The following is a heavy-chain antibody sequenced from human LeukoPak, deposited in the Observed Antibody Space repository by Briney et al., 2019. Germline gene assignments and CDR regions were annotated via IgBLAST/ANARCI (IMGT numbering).Heavy chain of an antibody. CDR3: ARDRSRRITFGGVIAPIDY. J-gene: IGHJ4*02. CDR1: GITFDDYA. Sequence: PGGSLRLSCAASGITFDDYAMHWVRQAPGKGLEWVSGISWNSGSIGYADSVKGRFTISRDNAKNSLYLQMNSLRAEDTALYYCARDRSRRITFGGVIAPIDYWGQGTLVTVSS. D-gene: IGHD3-16*02. CDR2: ISWNSGSI. V-gene: IGHV3-9*01.